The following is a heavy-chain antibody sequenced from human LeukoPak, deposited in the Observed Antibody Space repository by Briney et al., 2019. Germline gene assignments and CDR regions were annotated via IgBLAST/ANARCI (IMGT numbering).Heavy chain of an antibody. J-gene: IGHJ4*02. V-gene: IGHV4-39*01. Sequence: SETLSLTCTVSGGSISSSSCYWGWIRQPPGKGLEWIGSIYYSGSTYYNPSLKSRVTISIDTSKNQFCLKLSSVTAADTAVYYCARLTIFGVARDYWGQGTLVTVSS. CDR1: GGSISSSSCY. CDR3: ARLTIFGVARDY. CDR2: IYYSGST. D-gene: IGHD3-3*01.